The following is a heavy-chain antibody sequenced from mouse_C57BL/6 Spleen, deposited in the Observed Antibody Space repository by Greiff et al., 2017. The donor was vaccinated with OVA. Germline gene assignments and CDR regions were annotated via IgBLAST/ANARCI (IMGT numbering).Heavy chain of an antibody. Sequence: QVQLQQPGPELATPAASLKISCKASGYTFTSYTIHWVKQRPGQGLEWLGHINPSRGHPNYNQPFKDKATLTADKSSSTAYMQLRSLTSEDSAVYYCARSGWHFGCCGQGTTLTVSS. CDR3: ARSGWHFGC. J-gene: IGHJ2*01. CDR2: INPSRGHP. V-gene: IGHV1-4*01. D-gene: IGHD3-1*01. CDR1: GYTFTSYT.